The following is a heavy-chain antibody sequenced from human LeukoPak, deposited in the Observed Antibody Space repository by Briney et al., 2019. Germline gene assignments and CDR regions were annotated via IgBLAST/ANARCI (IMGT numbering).Heavy chain of an antibody. V-gene: IGHV5-51*01. J-gene: IGHJ4*02. Sequence: GESLKISCKGSGYSFISYWIGWVRQMPGKGLEWMGIIYPGDSDTRYSPSFQGQVTISADKSISTAYLQWSSLKASDTAMYYCARPEVLSSGYYYDFDYWGQGTLVTVSS. CDR1: GYSFISYW. CDR3: ARPEVLSSGYYYDFDY. CDR2: IYPGDSDT. D-gene: IGHD3-22*01.